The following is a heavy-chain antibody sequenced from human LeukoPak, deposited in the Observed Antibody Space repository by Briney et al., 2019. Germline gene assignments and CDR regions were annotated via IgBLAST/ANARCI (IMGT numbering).Heavy chain of an antibody. D-gene: IGHD4-11*01. CDR2: IYIGGTT. J-gene: IGHJ4*02. Sequence: GGSLRLSCAASGFTVSSNYMSCVRQPPGKGLQWVSVIYIGGTTYYADSVKGRFTISRDNSKNTLYLQMNSLRAEDTAVYYCERGGWGLQTDWGQGTLVTVSS. CDR1: GFTVSSNY. V-gene: IGHV3-53*01. CDR3: ERGGWGLQTD.